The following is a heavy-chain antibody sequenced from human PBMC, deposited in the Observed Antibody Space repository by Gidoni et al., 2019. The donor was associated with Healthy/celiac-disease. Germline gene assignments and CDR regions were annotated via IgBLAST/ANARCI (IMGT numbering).Heavy chain of an antibody. D-gene: IGHD3-3*02. J-gene: IGHJ6*03. CDR1: GGPSSSYA. CDR3: AWSIRTRNPIYYYMDV. V-gene: IGHV1-69*06. Sequence: HVQLVKSGAEVQQPGSSVNVSCQASGGPSSSYAISWVRQATGQGLEWMGGIIPIVGTANYAQKFQGRVTITADKSTSTAYMEVSSLRSEGTAVYYCAWSIRTRNPIYYYMDVWGKGTTVTVSS. CDR2: IIPIVGTA.